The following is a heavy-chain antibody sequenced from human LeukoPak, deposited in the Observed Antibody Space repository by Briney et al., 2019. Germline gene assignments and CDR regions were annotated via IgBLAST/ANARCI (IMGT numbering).Heavy chain of an antibody. J-gene: IGHJ4*02. V-gene: IGHV1-2*02. CDR1: GYTFTGYY. Sequence: ASVKVSCKASGYTFTGYYMHWVRQAPGQGLEWMGWINPNSGGTNYAQKFQGRVTMTRDTSISTAYMELSRLRSDDTAVYYCARGEGYYDSSGYYYWGQGTLVTVSS. D-gene: IGHD3-22*01. CDR2: INPNSGGT. CDR3: ARGEGYYDSSGYYY.